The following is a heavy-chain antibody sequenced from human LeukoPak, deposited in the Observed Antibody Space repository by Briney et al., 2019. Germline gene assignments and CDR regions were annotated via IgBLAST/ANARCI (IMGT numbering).Heavy chain of an antibody. D-gene: IGHD5-18*01. CDR2: IWYDGSNK. V-gene: IGHV3-33*06. Sequence: PGGSLRLSCAASGFTFSSYGMHWVRQAPGKGLEWVAVIWYDGSNKYYADSVKGRFTISRDNSKNTLYLQMNSLRAEDTAVYYCAKKSSYGHFDYWGQGTLVTVSS. CDR3: AKKSSYGHFDY. CDR1: GFTFSSYG. J-gene: IGHJ4*02.